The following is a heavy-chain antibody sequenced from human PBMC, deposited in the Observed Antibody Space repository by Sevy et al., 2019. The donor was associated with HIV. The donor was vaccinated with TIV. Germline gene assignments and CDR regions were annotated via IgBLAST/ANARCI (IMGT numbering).Heavy chain of an antibody. V-gene: IGHV4-30-4*01. Sequence: SETLSLTCTVSDDSISSTDYYWSWLRQPPGRGLEWIGYIYYSGSTYYNPSLKSRVSISLDTSKNQFSLNLNSVTAADTAVYHCARDSHEATRGYSVGFWGPGTLVTVSS. CDR2: IYYSGST. CDR3: ARDSHEATRGYSVGF. J-gene: IGHJ4*02. CDR1: DDSISSTDYY. D-gene: IGHD5-12*01.